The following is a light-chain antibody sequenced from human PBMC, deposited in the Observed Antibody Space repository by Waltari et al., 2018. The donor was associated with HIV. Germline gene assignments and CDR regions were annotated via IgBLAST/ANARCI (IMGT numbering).Light chain of an antibody. CDR1: QGIGYY. V-gene: IGKV1D-12*01. Sequence: DIQMTQSPASVSASVGDRVTLTFRASQGIGYYLAWYQQKPGTAPKLLIYTASSLQSGVPARFSGSGSGTDFTLTISSLQPEDFATYYCQQAYTVPHTFGGGSKVEIK. J-gene: IGKJ4*01. CDR2: TAS. CDR3: QQAYTVPHT.